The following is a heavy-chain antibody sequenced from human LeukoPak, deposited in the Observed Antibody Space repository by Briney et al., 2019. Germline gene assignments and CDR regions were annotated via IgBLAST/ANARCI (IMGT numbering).Heavy chain of an antibody. J-gene: IGHJ5*02. D-gene: IGHD2-15*01. CDR3: VRDYCSGGSCYENNWFDP. Sequence: GSLRLSCTASGFTFSKYGMHWVRQAPGKGLEWVAVIWFDGSNRNHADSVKGRFTISRDNSKNTLYLQMNSLRVEDTAVYFCVRDYCSGGSCYENNWFDPRGQGTLVTVSS. CDR2: IWFDGSNR. V-gene: IGHV3-33*01. CDR1: GFTFSKYG.